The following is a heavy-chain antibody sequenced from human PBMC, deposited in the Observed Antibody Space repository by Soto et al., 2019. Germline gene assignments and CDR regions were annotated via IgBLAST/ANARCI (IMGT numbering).Heavy chain of an antibody. CDR2: TYYSGST. V-gene: IGHV4-31*03. D-gene: IGHD3-16*02. Sequence: QVQLQESGPGLVKPSQTLSLTCTVSGGSISSGGYYWSWIRQPPGKGLEWIGYTYYSGSTYYNPSLKSRVTISVDTSKNQFSLKLSSVTAADTAVYYCARDGNYIWGSYRLPGAFDIWGQGTMVTVSS. CDR3: ARDGNYIWGSYRLPGAFDI. CDR1: GGSISSGGYY. J-gene: IGHJ3*02.